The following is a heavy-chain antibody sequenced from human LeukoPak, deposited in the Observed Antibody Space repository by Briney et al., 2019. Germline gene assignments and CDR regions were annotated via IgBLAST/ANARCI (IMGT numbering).Heavy chain of an antibody. V-gene: IGHV1-69*13. J-gene: IGHJ6*03. CDR1: GGTFSSYA. CDR2: IIPIFGTA. Sequence: GASVKVSCKASGGTFSSYAISWVRQAPGQGLEWMGGIIPIFGTANYAQKFQGRVTITADESTSTAYMELSSLRSEDTAVYYCACRKMVAAAAASPYYYYMDVWGKGTTVTVSS. D-gene: IGHD6-13*01. CDR3: ACRKMVAAAAASPYYYYMDV.